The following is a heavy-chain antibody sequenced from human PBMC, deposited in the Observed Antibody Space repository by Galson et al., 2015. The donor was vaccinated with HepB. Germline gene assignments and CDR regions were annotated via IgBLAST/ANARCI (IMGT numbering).Heavy chain of an antibody. CDR1: GFSLSTSGMC. V-gene: IGHV2-70*11. CDR2: IDWDDDK. D-gene: IGHD4-23*01. CDR3: ARIGADTGVEDY. J-gene: IGHJ4*02. Sequence: PALVKPTQTLTLTCTFSGFSLSTSGMCVSWIRQPPGKALEWLARIDWDDDKYYSTSLKTRLTISKDTSKNQVVLTMTNMDPVDTATYYCARIGADTGVEDYWGQGTLVTVSS.